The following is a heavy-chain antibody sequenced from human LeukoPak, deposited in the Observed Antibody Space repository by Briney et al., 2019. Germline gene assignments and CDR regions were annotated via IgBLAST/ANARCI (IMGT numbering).Heavy chain of an antibody. Sequence: SETLSLTCAVYGGSFSGYYWSWIRQPPGKGLEWIGEINHSGSTNYNPSLKSRVTISVDTSKNQFSLKLSSVTAADTAVYYCARPGGYSYSYGRPRGGFDYWGQGTLVTVSS. CDR1: GGSFSGYY. V-gene: IGHV4-34*01. CDR2: INHSGST. D-gene: IGHD5-18*01. CDR3: ARPGGYSYSYGRPRGGFDY. J-gene: IGHJ4*02.